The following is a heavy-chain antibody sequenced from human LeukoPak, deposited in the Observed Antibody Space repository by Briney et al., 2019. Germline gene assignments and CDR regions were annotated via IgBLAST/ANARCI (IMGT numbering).Heavy chain of an antibody. CDR3: AELGITMIGGV. V-gene: IGHV3-7*01. CDR1: GFTFGNHR. D-gene: IGHD3-10*02. CDR2: IKQDGGET. Sequence: GGSLRLSCVASGFTFGNHRMSWVRQAPGKGLEWVADIKQDGGETYYADFVRGRFTISRDNGKNSLYLQMNSLRAEDTAVYYCAELGITMIGGVWGKGTTVTISS. J-gene: IGHJ6*04.